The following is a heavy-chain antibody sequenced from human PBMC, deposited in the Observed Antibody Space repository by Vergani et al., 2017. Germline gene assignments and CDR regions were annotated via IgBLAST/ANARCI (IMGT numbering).Heavy chain of an antibody. J-gene: IGHJ3*02. Sequence: EVQLVESGGGLVQPGGSLKLSCAASGFTFSSYSMNWVRQAPGKGLEWVSYISSSSSTIYYADSVKGRFTISRDNAKNSLYLQMNSLRAEDTAVYYCTTDPTLTVTGPNDAFDIWGQGTMVTVSS. CDR1: GFTFSSYS. CDR2: ISSSSSTI. V-gene: IGHV3-48*04. D-gene: IGHD4-11*01. CDR3: TTDPTLTVTGPNDAFDI.